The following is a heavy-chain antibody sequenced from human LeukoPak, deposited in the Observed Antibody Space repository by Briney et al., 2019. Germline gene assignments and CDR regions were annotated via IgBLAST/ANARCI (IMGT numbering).Heavy chain of an antibody. CDR2: ISSSSSYI. V-gene: IGHV3-21*01. D-gene: IGHD3-10*01. CDR3: ARVVFGPLLGPEPHSMVRGPYHYGMDV. J-gene: IGHJ6*02. Sequence: PGGSLRLSCAASGLTLSNYWMHWVRQAPGKGLEWVSSISSSSSYIYYADSVKGRFTISRDNAKNSLYLQMNSLRAEDTAVYYCARVVFGPLLGPEPHSMVRGPYHYGMDVWGQGTTVTVSS. CDR1: GLTLSNYW.